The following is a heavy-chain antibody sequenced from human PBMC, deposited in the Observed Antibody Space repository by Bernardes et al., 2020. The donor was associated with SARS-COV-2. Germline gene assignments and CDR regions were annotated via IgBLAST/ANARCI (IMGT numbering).Heavy chain of an antibody. CDR2: IYYSGST. V-gene: IGHV4-39*02. CDR3: ARSAYRGAYRDALDI. CDR1: GDSISGDTYY. J-gene: IGHJ3*02. D-gene: IGHD3-16*02. Sequence: SETLSLTRTVSGDSISGDTYYWTWIRQPPGKGPEWIGTIYYSGSTYYNPSLQSRVTISVDTSKNDFSLRLNSVTAADTAVYYCARSAYRGAYRDALDIWGQGTLVTVSS.